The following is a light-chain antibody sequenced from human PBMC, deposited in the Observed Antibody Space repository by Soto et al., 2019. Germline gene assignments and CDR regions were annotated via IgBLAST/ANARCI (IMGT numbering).Light chain of an antibody. V-gene: IGKV4-1*01. CDR2: WAS. CDR3: QQYYSTLLT. CDR1: QSVLYSSNNKNY. J-gene: IGKJ4*01. Sequence: DIVMTQSPDSLAVSLGERATINCKSSQSVLYSSNNKNYLAWYQQKPGQPPKLLIYWASTRESGGPDRFSGSGSGRDFTLTISSLQAEDGAVYYCQQYYSTLLTFGGGTKVEIK.